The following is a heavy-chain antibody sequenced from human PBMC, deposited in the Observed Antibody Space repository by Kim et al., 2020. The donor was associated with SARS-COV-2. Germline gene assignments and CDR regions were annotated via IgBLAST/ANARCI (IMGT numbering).Heavy chain of an antibody. V-gene: IGHV4-34*01. CDR2: INHSGSS. D-gene: IGHD3-10*01. CDR3: ARGLPGGHFDY. CDR1: GGSFSGYY. J-gene: IGHJ4*02. Sequence: SETLSLTCAVYGGSFSGYYWSWIRQPPGKGLEYIGEINHSGSSNYNPSLKSRVTISVDTSKNQFSLKLSSVTAADTAVYYCARGLPGGHFDYWGQGALVT.